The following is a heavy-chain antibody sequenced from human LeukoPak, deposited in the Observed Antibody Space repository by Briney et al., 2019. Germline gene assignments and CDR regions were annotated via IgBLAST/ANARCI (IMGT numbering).Heavy chain of an antibody. CDR1: GGSISSSSYY. Sequence: SETLSLTCTVSGGSISSSSYYWGWIRQPPGKGLEWIGSIYYSGSTYYNPSLKSRVTISVDTSKNQFSLKLSSATAADTAVYYCARLAGVVGAIGRLDYWGQGTLVTVSS. CDR2: IYYSGST. J-gene: IGHJ4*02. CDR3: ARLAGVVGAIGRLDY. D-gene: IGHD1-26*01. V-gene: IGHV4-39*01.